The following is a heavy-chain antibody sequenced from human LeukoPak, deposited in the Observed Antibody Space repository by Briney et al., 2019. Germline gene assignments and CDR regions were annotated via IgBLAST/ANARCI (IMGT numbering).Heavy chain of an antibody. J-gene: IGHJ4*02. CDR2: INHSGNP. CDR1: GGSFSGYY. CDR3: ARGLTH. Sequence: SETLSLTCTVSGGSFSGYYWRWIRQPPGKGLEWIGEINHSGNPNYNPSLKSRLTISVDTSRNQLSLKLSSVAAADTGVYYCARGLTHWGQGTLVTVSS. V-gene: IGHV4-34*01.